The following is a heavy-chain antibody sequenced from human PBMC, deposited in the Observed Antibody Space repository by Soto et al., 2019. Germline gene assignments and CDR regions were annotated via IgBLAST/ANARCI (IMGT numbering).Heavy chain of an antibody. CDR2: ISGSGGNT. J-gene: IGHJ4*02. Sequence: PGGSLRLSCAASGFSFNSYTYGMSWVRQAPGKGLEWVSAISGSGGNTYCADSVKGRFTISRDNSKNTLYLQMNTLRAEDTAVYYCARTRGAWYYFDYWGQGSLVTVSS. CDR1: GFSFNSYTYG. CDR3: ARTRGAWYYFDY. D-gene: IGHD2-21*01. V-gene: IGHV3-23*01.